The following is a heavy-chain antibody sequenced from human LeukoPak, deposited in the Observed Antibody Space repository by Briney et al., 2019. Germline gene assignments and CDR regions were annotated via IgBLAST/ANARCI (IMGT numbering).Heavy chain of an antibody. V-gene: IGHV4-39*01. D-gene: IGHD5-12*01. CDR2: IYYSGST. CDR1: GASISSSSYY. CDR3: ARGGYSGYDLGIGFDY. Sequence: SETLSLTCTVSGASISSSSYYWGWIRQPPGKGLEWIGSIYYSGSTYYNPSLKSRVTISVDTSKNQFSLKLSSVTAADTAVYYSARGGYSGYDLGIGFDYWGQGTLVTVSS. J-gene: IGHJ4*02.